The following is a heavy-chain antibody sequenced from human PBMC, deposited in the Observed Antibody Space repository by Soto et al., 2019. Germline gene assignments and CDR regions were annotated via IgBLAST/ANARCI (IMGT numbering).Heavy chain of an antibody. Sequence: SETLSLTCAVSGGSISSPNWWTWVRQPPGKGLEWIGEINHGGSTHYNPSLKSRVTISVDKSKNQFSLKLTSVTAADTALYYCARGGYYTPGFDYWGQGALVTVSS. J-gene: IGHJ4*02. CDR1: GGSISSPNW. D-gene: IGHD3-3*01. CDR2: INHGGST. CDR3: ARGGYYTPGFDY. V-gene: IGHV4-4*02.